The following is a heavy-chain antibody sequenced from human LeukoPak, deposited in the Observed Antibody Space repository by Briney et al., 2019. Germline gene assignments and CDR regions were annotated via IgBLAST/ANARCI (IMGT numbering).Heavy chain of an antibody. J-gene: IGHJ4*02. V-gene: IGHV5-51*01. CDR3: ARSPDYGDYENRFDY. CDR2: IYPGDSDT. CDR1: GYSFTSYW. Sequence: GESLKISCKGSGYSFTSYWIGWVRQMPGKGLEWMGIIYPGDSDTRYSPSFQGQVTISADKSISTAYLQWSSLKASDTAMYYCARSPDYGDYENRFDYWGQGTLVTVSP. D-gene: IGHD4-17*01.